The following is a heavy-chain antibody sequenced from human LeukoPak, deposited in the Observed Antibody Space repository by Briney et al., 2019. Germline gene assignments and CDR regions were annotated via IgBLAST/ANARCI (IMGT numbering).Heavy chain of an antibody. D-gene: IGHD4-17*01. CDR1: GFTFSAYA. J-gene: IGHJ4*02. V-gene: IGHV3-23*01. CDR2: ISGSGGNT. Sequence: PGGSLRLSCAASGFTFSAYAMNWVRQPPGKGLEWVSSISGSGGNTYFADSVKGRFTISRDNSKNTLYLQMNSLRAEDTAVYYCAKVGLRLGGDYWGQGTLVTVSS. CDR3: AKVGLRLGGDY.